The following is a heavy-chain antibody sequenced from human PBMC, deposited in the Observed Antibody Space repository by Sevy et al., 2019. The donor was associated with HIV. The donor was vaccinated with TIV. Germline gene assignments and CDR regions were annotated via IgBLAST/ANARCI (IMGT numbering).Heavy chain of an antibody. CDR2: IYDSGST. V-gene: IGHV4-59*13. CDR3: VRLHSAGWSPSWFDP. Sequence: SETLSLTCSVSGGSISSYYWSWVRQPPGKGLEWIGYIYDSGSTDYNPSLKSRVTISVDTSKSQYSLSLTSVTAADTAVYYCVRLHSAGWSPSWFDPWGPGTLVTVSS. D-gene: IGHD1-26*01. J-gene: IGHJ5*02. CDR1: GGSISSYY.